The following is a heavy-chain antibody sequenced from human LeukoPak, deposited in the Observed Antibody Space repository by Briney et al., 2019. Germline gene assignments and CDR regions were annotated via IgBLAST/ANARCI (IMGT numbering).Heavy chain of an antibody. V-gene: IGHV3-30*01. D-gene: IGHD1-26*01. Sequence: GKSLRLSCAASGFTFRNYAMHWVRQAPGKGLEWVSLISSGGTYEYYADSVKGRFTISRDNSKNTLYLQMNSLRAEDTAVYYCAKDQARIVGATTRYFDYWGQGTLVTVSS. CDR1: GFTFRNYA. CDR2: ISSGGTYE. CDR3: AKDQARIVGATTRYFDY. J-gene: IGHJ4*02.